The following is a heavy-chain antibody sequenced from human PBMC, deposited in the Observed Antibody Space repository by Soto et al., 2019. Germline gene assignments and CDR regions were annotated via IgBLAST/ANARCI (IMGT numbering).Heavy chain of an antibody. J-gene: IGHJ5*02. CDR3: ARQDRVVAEGRWFDP. CDR1: GYSISSGYH. CDR2: VQYSVNT. D-gene: IGHD2-15*01. V-gene: IGHV4-38-2*02. Sequence: SETLSLTCTVSGYSISSGYHWAWIRQPPGKGLEWLGSVQYSVNTYYNPSLKSRLTISVDKSKNQFSLNLSSVTTADTAVYYCARQDRVVAEGRWFDPWGQGTLVPVSP.